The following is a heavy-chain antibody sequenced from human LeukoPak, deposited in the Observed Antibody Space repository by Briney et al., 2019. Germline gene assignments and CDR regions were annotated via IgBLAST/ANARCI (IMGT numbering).Heavy chain of an antibody. D-gene: IGHD1-1*01. CDR1: GFTFGTYG. Sequence: GGSLRLSCAASGFTFGTYGMHWVRQAPGKGLEWVAFIQFDGSEKFYADSVKGRFTISRDNSKNTLYLQMNSLRPEDTSVYYCAEDQKLQPFHYWGQGTLVTVSS. CDR2: IQFDGSEK. J-gene: IGHJ4*02. V-gene: IGHV3-30*02. CDR3: AEDQKLQPFHY.